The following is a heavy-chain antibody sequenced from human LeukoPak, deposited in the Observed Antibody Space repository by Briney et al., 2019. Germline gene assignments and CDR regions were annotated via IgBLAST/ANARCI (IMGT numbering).Heavy chain of an antibody. Sequence: GGPVRLSCAASGVIVSRNFMSGVRRSPGKGPQWVAIMYAGGTTDYSDSVRGRFHLSRDSSNNTRTLQIDGRRAGDTAVYYWEEGSHSGWPLDRWGEGALVTV. D-gene: IGHD6-19*01. V-gene: IGHV3-53*01. CDR2: MYAGGTT. CDR3: EEGSHSGWPLDR. CDR1: GVIVSRNF. J-gene: IGHJ5*02.